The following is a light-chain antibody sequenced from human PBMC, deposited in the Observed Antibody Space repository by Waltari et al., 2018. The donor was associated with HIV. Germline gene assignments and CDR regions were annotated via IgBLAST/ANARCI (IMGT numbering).Light chain of an antibody. Sequence: QSVLTQPPSASGTPGQRVTIPCSGGSSKLGSNFVIWYQKLPGTAPKLLMYRNNQRPSGVPDRFSGSKSGTSASLAISGLQSEDEADYYCAAWDDSLNGHWVFGGGTKVTVL. V-gene: IGLV1-44*01. CDR2: RNN. CDR3: AAWDDSLNGHWV. J-gene: IGLJ3*02. CDR1: SSKLGSNF.